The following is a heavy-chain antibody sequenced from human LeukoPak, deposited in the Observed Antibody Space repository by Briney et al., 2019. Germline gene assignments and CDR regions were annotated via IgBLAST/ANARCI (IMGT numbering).Heavy chain of an antibody. CDR1: GFAFGSYG. CDR2: IRYGGSNK. Sequence: GGSLDLSCAGSGFAFGSYGMHRAGRAQGKGLGWVAFIRYGGSNKYYADSVKGRFTISRDNSKNTLYLQMNSLRAEDTAVYYCAKDGRIGYSDYWGQGTLVTVSS. D-gene: IGHD3-16*01. CDR3: AKDGRIGYSDY. J-gene: IGHJ4*02. V-gene: IGHV3-30*02.